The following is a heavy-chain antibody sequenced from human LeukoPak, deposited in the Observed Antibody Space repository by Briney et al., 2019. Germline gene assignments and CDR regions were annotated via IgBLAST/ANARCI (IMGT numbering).Heavy chain of an antibody. V-gene: IGHV3-23*01. Sequence: GGSLRLSCAASGFTFSSYGMSWVRQAPGKGLEWVSAISGSGGSTYYADSVKGRFTISRDNSKNTLYLQMNSLRAEDTAVYYCAKDGAAGTGAFDIWGQGTMVTVSS. J-gene: IGHJ3*02. CDR2: ISGSGGST. CDR3: AKDGAAGTGAFDI. CDR1: GFTFSSYG. D-gene: IGHD6-13*01.